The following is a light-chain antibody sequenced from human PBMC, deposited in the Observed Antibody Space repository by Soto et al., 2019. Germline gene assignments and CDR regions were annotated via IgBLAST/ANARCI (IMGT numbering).Light chain of an antibody. J-gene: IGLJ1*01. CDR1: SSDVGGYNH. V-gene: IGLV2-14*03. CDR3: NSYTRSIINV. CDR2: DVT. Sequence: QSALTQPASVSGSPGQSITISCTGTSSDVGGYNHVSWYQHYPGKAPKLIIYDVTYRPSGVSNRFSGSKSGNTASLTISGLQADVEADYFCNSYTRSIINVFATGTKVTVL.